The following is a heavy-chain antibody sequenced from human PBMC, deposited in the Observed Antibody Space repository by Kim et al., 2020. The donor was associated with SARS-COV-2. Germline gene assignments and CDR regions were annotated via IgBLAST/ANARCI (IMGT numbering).Heavy chain of an antibody. CDR2: IYYSGST. V-gene: IGHV4-31*03. CDR1: GGSISSGGYY. D-gene: IGHD1-26*01. Sequence: SETLSLTCTVSGGSISSGGYYWSWIRQHPGKGLEWIGYIYYSGSTYYNPSLKSRVTISVDTSKNQFSLKLSSVTAADTAVYYCARGQWEPGNWFDPWGQGTLVTVSS. CDR3: ARGQWEPGNWFDP. J-gene: IGHJ5*02.